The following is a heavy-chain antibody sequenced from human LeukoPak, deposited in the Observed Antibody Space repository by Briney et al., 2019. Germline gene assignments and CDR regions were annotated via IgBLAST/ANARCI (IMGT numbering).Heavy chain of an antibody. J-gene: IGHJ4*02. CDR1: GGSISSYY. Sequence: SETLSLTCTVSGGSISSYYWSWIRQPAGKGLEWIGRIYTSGSTNYNPSLKSRVTMSVDTSKNQFSLKLSSVTAADTAVYYCAREFTMVRGVITYFDYWGQRTLVTVSS. D-gene: IGHD3-10*01. CDR2: IYTSGST. V-gene: IGHV4-4*07. CDR3: AREFTMVRGVITYFDY.